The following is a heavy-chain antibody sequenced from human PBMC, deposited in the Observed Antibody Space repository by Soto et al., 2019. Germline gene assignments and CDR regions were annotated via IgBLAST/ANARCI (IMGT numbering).Heavy chain of an antibody. J-gene: IGHJ4*02. CDR2: FSLGGVDT. V-gene: IGHV3-23*01. Sequence: GGSLRLSCAASGFTFSSYAMSWVRQAPGKGLEWVSTFSLGGVDTYYADSVKGRFTISRDNSKNTLYVQMNSLRAEDTAVYYCAKDGISGWNGAWVDHWGQGTLVTVSS. CDR3: AKDGISGWNGAWVDH. CDR1: GFTFSSYA. D-gene: IGHD6-19*01.